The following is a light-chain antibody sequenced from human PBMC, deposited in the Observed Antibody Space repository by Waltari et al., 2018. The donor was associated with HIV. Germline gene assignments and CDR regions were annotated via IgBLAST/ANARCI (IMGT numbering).Light chain of an antibody. Sequence: QSALTQPASVSGSPGQSITISCTGSSSDVGGYTFVYWYQQHPGKAPRVLISDVTTRPSGVSDRFSGSRSGDTASLTISGLQPEDEADYYCESYTSTSVWVFGGGTRLTVL. CDR1: SSDVGGYTF. J-gene: IGLJ3*02. CDR2: DVT. CDR3: ESYTSTSVWV. V-gene: IGLV2-14*03.